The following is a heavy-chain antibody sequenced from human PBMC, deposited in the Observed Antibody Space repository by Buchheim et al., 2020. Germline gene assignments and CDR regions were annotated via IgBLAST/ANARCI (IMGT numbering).Heavy chain of an antibody. CDR2: INSDGSST. CDR3: TRRVVTGWLRWFDP. Sequence: VQLVESGGGVVQPGRSLRLSCAASGFTFNTSWMHWVRQAPGKGLVWVSRINSDGSSTTYADSVKGRFTISRDNAKNTLYLQMNSLRPDDTAVYYCTRRVVTGWLRWFDPWGQGTL. V-gene: IGHV3-74*02. D-gene: IGHD2-21*02. CDR1: GFTFNTSW. J-gene: IGHJ5*02.